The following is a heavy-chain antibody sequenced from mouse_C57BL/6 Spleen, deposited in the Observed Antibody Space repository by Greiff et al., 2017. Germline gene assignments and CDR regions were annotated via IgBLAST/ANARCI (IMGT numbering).Heavy chain of an antibody. CDR2: IYPGDGDT. CDR3: ARSYGNYVAWFAY. J-gene: IGHJ3*01. Sequence: VQLQESGAELVKPGASVKISCKASGYAFSSYWMNWVKQSPGKGLEWIGQIYPGDGDTNYNGKFKGKATLTADKSSSTAYMQLSSLTSEDSAVYFGARSYGNYVAWFAYWGQGTLVTVSA. D-gene: IGHD2-1*01. CDR1: GYAFSSYW. V-gene: IGHV1-80*01.